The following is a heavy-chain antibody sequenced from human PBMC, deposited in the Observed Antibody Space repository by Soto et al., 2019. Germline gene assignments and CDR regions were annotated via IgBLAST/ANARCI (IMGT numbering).Heavy chain of an antibody. CDR1: GYTFTSYS. CDR3: ARDGVAVTTAISGY. V-gene: IGHV1-18*01. J-gene: IGHJ4*02. Sequence: RASVKVSCKASGYTFTSYSISWVRQAPGQGLEWMGWINVYNGNTKYAQKFQGRVTMTTDTSTSTVYMELRSLSSDDTAVYYCARDGVAVTTAISGYWGQGTLVTVSS. CDR2: INVYNGNT. D-gene: IGHD4-4*01.